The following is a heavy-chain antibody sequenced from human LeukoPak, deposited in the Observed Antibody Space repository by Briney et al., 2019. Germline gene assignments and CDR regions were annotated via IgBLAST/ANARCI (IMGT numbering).Heavy chain of an antibody. Sequence: GGSLRLSCAASGFTFSSYAMHWVRQAPGKELEWVAVIANDGKDKHNADSVKGRFTISKDNPKNTLYLQMNSLRAEDTAMYYCARDLTIAAANYYFDNWGQGTLVTVSS. CDR2: IANDGKDK. J-gene: IGHJ4*01. CDR1: GFTFSSYA. CDR3: ARDLTIAAANYYFDN. V-gene: IGHV3-30*04. D-gene: IGHD6-13*01.